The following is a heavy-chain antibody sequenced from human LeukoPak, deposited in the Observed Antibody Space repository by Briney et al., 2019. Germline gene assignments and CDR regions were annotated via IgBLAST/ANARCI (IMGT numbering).Heavy chain of an antibody. CDR2: ISAYNGNT. J-gene: IGHJ6*03. D-gene: IGHD5-12*01. CDR3: ARGVDIVATSPYYYMDV. V-gene: IGHV1-18*01. CDR1: GYTFTSYG. Sequence: ASVKVSCKASGYTFTSYGISWVRQAPGQGLEWMGWISAYNGNTNYAQKLQGRVTMTTETSTSTAYMELRSLRSDDTAVYYCARGVDIVATSPYYYMDVWGKGTTVTISS.